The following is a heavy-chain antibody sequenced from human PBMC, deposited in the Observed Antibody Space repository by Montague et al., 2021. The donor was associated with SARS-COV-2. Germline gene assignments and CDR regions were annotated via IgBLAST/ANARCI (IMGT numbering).Heavy chain of an antibody. Sequence: HTGSTKYKPSLKSRVSMSVDKSWKQFSLRMTSVTAADTAIYYCARKGSRRPDLAYWCQGMLVTVSS. CDR3: ARKGSRRPDLAY. CDR2: HTGST. V-gene: IGHV4-4*02. D-gene: IGHD3-10*01. J-gene: IGHJ4*02.